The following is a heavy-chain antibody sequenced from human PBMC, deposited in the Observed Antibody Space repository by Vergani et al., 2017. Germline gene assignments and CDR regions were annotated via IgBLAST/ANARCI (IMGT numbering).Heavy chain of an antibody. CDR3: ARPVAATGWFDP. CDR1: GGSISSYY. V-gene: IGHV4-59*01. Sequence: QVQLQESGPGLVKPSETLSLTCTVSGGSISSYYWSWIRQPPGKGLEWIGYIYYSGSTNYNPSLKSRVTISVDTSKNQFSLKLSSVTAADTAVYYCARPVAATGWFDPWGQGTLVTVSS. CDR2: IYYSGST. J-gene: IGHJ5*02. D-gene: IGHD2-15*01.